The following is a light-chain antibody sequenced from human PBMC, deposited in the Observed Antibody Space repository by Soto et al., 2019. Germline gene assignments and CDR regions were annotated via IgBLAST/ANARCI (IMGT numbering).Light chain of an antibody. CDR1: SSDIGGYNY. CDR2: EVS. V-gene: IGLV2-14*01. Sequence: QSALTQPASVSGSPGQSITISCTGTSSDIGGYNYVSRYQQHPGKAPKVVIYEVSNRPLGVSNRFSASKSGNTASLIISGLQADDEADYFCSSYRSTTTFGVFGTGTKVTVL. J-gene: IGLJ1*01. CDR3: SSYRSTTTFGV.